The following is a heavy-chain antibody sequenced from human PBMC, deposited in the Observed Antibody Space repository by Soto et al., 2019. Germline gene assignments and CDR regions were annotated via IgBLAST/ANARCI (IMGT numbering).Heavy chain of an antibody. J-gene: IGHJ6*02. D-gene: IGHD6-13*01. Sequence: GSLRLSCAASGFTFSSYAMTWVRQAPGTGLEWVSGMGGSGGSTYYADSVKGRFTISRDNSKNTLYVQMNSLRAEDTAVYYCAKDSYSNPQFFYGLDVWGQGTTVTVSS. CDR3: AKDSYSNPQFFYGLDV. CDR2: MGGSGGST. CDR1: GFTFSSYA. V-gene: IGHV3-23*01.